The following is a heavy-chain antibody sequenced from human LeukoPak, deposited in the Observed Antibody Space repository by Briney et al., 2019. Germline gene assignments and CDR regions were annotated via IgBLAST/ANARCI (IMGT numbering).Heavy chain of an antibody. CDR2: IYYSGST. J-gene: IGHJ6*03. Sequence: SETLSLTCTVSGGSISSSSYYWGWIRQPPGKGLEWIGSIYYSGSTYYNPSLKSRVTISVDTSKNQFSLKLSSVTAADTAVYYCAREPGGYAAHYYMDVWGKGTTVTVSS. CDR1: GGSISSSSYY. D-gene: IGHD5-12*01. CDR3: AREPGGYAAHYYMDV. V-gene: IGHV4-39*02.